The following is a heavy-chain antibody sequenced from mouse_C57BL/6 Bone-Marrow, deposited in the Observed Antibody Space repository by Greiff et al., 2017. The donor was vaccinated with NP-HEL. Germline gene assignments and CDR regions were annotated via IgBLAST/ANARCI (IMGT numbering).Heavy chain of an antibody. CDR3: ARFTTTYYAMDY. D-gene: IGHD1-1*01. J-gene: IGHJ4*01. CDR1: GYTFTSYW. CDR2: IDPSDSET. Sequence: QVQLKQSGAELVRPGSSVKLSCKASGYTFTSYWMHWVKQRPIQGLEWIGNIDPSDSETHYNQKFKDKATLTVDKSSSTAYMQLSSLTSEDSAVYYCARFTTTYYAMDYWGQGTSVTVSS. V-gene: IGHV1-52*01.